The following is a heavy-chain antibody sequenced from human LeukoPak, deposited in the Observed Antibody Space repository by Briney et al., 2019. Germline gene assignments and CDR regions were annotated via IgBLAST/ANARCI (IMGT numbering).Heavy chain of an antibody. J-gene: IGHJ4*02. D-gene: IGHD3-22*01. Sequence: SETLSLTCSVSGYSIKDGYYWGWIRQSPGKGLEWIGSIFYTGTTYYSSSLRSRVTLSRDSSKNQFSVKLTSLTAADTAVYYCASSAYFYDSVGYLYYWGQGTLVTVSS. CDR1: GYSIKDGYY. CDR2: IFYTGTT. V-gene: IGHV4-38-2*02. CDR3: ASSAYFYDSVGYLYY.